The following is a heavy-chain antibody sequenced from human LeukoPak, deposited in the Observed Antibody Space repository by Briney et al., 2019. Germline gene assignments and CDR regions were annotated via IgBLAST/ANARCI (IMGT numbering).Heavy chain of an antibody. CDR1: GFTFSSYG. CDR3: ARVAAAGAGYNNYGMDV. J-gene: IGHJ6*02. Sequence: GRSLRLSCAVSGFTFSSYGMHWVRQAPGKGLEWVAVIWYDGSNKYYADSVKGRFTISRDSSKNTLYHQMNSLRAEDTAVYYCARVAAAGAGYNNYGMDVWGQGTTVTVSS. CDR2: IWYDGSNK. D-gene: IGHD6-13*01. V-gene: IGHV3-33*01.